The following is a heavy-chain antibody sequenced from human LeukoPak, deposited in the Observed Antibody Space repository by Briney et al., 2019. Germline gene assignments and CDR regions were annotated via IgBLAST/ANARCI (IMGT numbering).Heavy chain of an antibody. Sequence: SETLSLTCTVSGYSISSDYYWGWIRQPPGKGLEWIGSIYHSGSTYYNPSLKSRVSISVDTSKNQFSLKLTSVTAADTAVYYCARAPEYGLYYFDYWGQGTLVTVSS. CDR1: GYSISSDYY. V-gene: IGHV4-38-2*02. CDR3: ARAPEYGLYYFDY. CDR2: IYHSGST. D-gene: IGHD1-14*01. J-gene: IGHJ4*02.